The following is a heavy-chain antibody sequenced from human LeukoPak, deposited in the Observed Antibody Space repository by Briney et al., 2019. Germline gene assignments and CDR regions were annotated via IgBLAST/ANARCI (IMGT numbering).Heavy chain of an antibody. Sequence: SETLSLTCTVSGGSISSYYWSWIRQPPGKGLEWIGEINHSGSTNYNPSLKSRVTISVDTSKNQFSLKLSSVTAADTAVYYCETYYYDSSGYYYDYWGQGTLVTVSS. CDR1: GGSISSYY. V-gene: IGHV4-34*01. D-gene: IGHD3-22*01. J-gene: IGHJ4*02. CDR3: ETYYYDSSGYYYDY. CDR2: INHSGST.